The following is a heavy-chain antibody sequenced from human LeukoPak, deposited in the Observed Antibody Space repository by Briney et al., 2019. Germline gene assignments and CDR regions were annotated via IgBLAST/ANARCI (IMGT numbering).Heavy chain of an antibody. D-gene: IGHD6-13*01. Sequence: SETLSLTCTVSGYSISSGYYWGWIRQPPGKGLEWIGSIYHSGSTYYNPSLKSRVTMSVDTSKNQFSLKLSSVTAADTAVYYCARGPSTAAVRRGCWYFDLWGRGTLVTVSS. J-gene: IGHJ2*01. CDR3: ARGPSTAAVRRGCWYFDL. V-gene: IGHV4-38-2*02. CDR2: IYHSGST. CDR1: GYSISSGYY.